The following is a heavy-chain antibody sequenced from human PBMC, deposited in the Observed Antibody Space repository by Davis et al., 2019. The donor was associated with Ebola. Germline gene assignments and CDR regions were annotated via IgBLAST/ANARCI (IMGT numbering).Heavy chain of an antibody. V-gene: IGHV3-23*01. CDR2: ISGRGNSDGP. D-gene: IGHD6-25*01. J-gene: IGHJ4*02. CDR1: GFTFSNCA. CDR3: AKNRFSGAYNYFDF. Sequence: PGGSLRLSCAGSGFTFSNCAMSWVRQVPGKGLEWVSGISGRGNSDGPYYADSVKGRFTISRDNSKNTIYLQMRSLRAEDTAIYYCAKNRFSGAYNYFDFWGQGTLVSVAS.